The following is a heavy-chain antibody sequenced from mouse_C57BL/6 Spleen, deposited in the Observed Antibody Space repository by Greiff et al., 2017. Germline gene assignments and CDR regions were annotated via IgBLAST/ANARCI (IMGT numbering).Heavy chain of an antibody. D-gene: IGHD1-1*01. CDR3: AKNGGDYYGSGYGYFDV. CDR1: GFSLTSYG. V-gene: IGHV2-5*01. Sequence: VQLQQSGPGLVQPSQSLSITCTVSGFSLTSYGVHWVRQSPGKGLEWLGVICRGGSTDYNAAFMSRLSITKDNSKSQVFFKMNRLQADDTAIYYGAKNGGDYYGSGYGYFDVWGTGTTLTVSS. CDR2: ICRGGST. J-gene: IGHJ1*03.